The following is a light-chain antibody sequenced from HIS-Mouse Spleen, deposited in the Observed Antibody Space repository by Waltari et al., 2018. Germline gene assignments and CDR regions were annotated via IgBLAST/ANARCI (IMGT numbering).Light chain of an antibody. CDR3: CSYAGSSTYV. V-gene: IGLV2-23*01. CDR1: SSDVGSYNL. CDR2: EGG. J-gene: IGLJ1*01. Sequence: QSALTQPASVSGSPGQSITISCTGTSSDVGSYNLVSWYHQPPGKAPNLMIYEGGKRPSGVSNRFAGSKSGNTASLTISGLQAEDEADYYCCSYAGSSTYVFGTGTKVTVL.